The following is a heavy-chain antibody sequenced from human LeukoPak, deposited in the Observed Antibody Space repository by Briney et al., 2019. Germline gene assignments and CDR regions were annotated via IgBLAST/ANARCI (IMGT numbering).Heavy chain of an antibody. CDR2: IYHSGST. J-gene: IGHJ4*02. CDR1: VYSISSGYY. V-gene: IGHV4-38-2*01. Sequence: PSETLSLTCAASVYSISSGYYWGWIRQPPGKGLEGIGSIYHSGSTYYNPSLKRRVTISVDTSKNQFSLKLSSVTAADTAVYYCARQRSSTSTVDYWGQGTLVTVSS. D-gene: IGHD2-2*01. CDR3: ARQRSSTSTVDY.